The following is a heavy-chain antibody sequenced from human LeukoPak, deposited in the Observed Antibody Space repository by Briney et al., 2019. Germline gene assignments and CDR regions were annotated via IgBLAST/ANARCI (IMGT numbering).Heavy chain of an antibody. D-gene: IGHD2-2*01. V-gene: IGHV4-39*07. CDR1: GGSISSSSYY. Sequence: SETLSLTCTVSGGSISSSSYYWGRIRQPPGKGLEWIVSIYYSGSTYYNPSLKSRVTISVDTSKNQFSLKLSSVTAADTAVYYCARDTWDIVVVPAVIPSKLRRGWFDPWGQGTLVTVSS. J-gene: IGHJ5*02. CDR2: IYYSGST. CDR3: ARDTWDIVVVPAVIPSKLRRGWFDP.